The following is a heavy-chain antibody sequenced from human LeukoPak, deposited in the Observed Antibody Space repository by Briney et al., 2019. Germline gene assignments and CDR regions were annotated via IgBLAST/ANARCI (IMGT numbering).Heavy chain of an antibody. J-gene: IGHJ4*02. Sequence: GRSLRLSCAASGFTFSSYAMRWVRQAPGKGLEWVSAICDSGSSTYYADSVKGRFTISRDNSKNTLYLQMNILRAEDTAVYYCAKGEGNYYGSGSPWTFDYWSQGTLVTVSS. CDR3: AKGEGNYYGSGSPWTFDY. V-gene: IGHV3-23*01. CDR1: GFTFSSYA. CDR2: ICDSGSST. D-gene: IGHD3-10*01.